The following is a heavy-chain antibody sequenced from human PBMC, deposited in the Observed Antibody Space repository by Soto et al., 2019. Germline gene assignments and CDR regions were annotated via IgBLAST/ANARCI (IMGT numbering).Heavy chain of an antibody. CDR2: IKWDASEK. J-gene: IGHJ4*01. CDR1: GFTFGIYW. CDR3: ARVSGYGSGTSVNHYRDY. D-gene: IGHD3-10*01. Sequence: EVQLEESGGGLVQPGGSLRLSCAASGFTFGIYWMSWVRQAPGKGLEWLATIKWDASEKKYVDSVKGRLTMSRDNAKNSLLLQVDRLRAEDTAVYYCARVSGYGSGTSVNHYRDYGGQGTLATVSS. V-gene: IGHV3-7*01.